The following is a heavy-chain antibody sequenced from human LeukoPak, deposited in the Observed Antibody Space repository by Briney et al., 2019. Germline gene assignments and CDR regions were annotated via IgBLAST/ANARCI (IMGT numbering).Heavy chain of an antibody. J-gene: IGHJ3*01. V-gene: IGHV5-51*01. Sequence: GESLKISCKGSGYSFTSYWIGWVRQMPGKGLEWMGIIYPGDSGTRYSPSFQGQVTISADKSISTAYLQWSSLKASDTAMYYCARPRVGGRYYDSSGYYYMAAFDFWGQGTMVTVSS. CDR1: GYSFTSYW. CDR3: ARPRVGGRYYDSSGYYYMAAFDF. D-gene: IGHD3-22*01. CDR2: IYPGDSGT.